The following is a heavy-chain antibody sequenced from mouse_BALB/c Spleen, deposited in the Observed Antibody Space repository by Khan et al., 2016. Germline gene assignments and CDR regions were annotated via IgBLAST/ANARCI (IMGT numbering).Heavy chain of an antibody. D-gene: IGHD1-1*01. J-gene: IGHJ4*01. V-gene: IGHV5-9-3*01. CDR2: ISSGGNYT. CDR1: GFTFSSYA. CDR3: ASLTTVVAWDYAMDY. Sequence: EVELVESGGGLVKPGGSLKLSCAASGFTFSSYAMSWVRQTPEKRLEWVATISSGGNYTYYPDSVKGRFTISRDNARNTLYLQMSSLRSEDTAMYYCASLTTVVAWDYAMDYWGQGTSVTVSS.